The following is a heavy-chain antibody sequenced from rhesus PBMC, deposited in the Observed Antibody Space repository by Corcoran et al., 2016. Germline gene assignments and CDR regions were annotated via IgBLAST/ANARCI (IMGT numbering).Heavy chain of an antibody. CDR2: ISWNSGTI. V-gene: IGHV3-134*01. J-gene: IGHJ1*01. CDR3: TRPSAGDEYFEF. D-gene: IGHD1-1*01. Sequence: EVQLVESGGGVVQPGGSPRLSCVAPGCPFGDYALSGVRDAPGKGLEWVSRISWNSGTIYYADSVKGRFTISRDNAKNSLFLQMDRLRAEDTAVYYCTRPSAGDEYFEFWGQGALVTVSS. CDR1: GCPFGDYA.